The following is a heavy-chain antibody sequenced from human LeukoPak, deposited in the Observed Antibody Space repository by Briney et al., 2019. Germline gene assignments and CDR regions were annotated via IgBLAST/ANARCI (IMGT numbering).Heavy chain of an antibody. V-gene: IGHV3-7*01. CDR2: IKEDGSEK. Sequence: GGSLRLSCAASGFSFSNYWMSWVRQAPGKGLEWVANIKEDGSEKYYVDSVKGRFTISRDNARNSLYLQMNSLRAEDTAVYYCASGRQLGYWGQGTLVTVSS. J-gene: IGHJ4*02. D-gene: IGHD6-13*01. CDR1: GFSFSNYW. CDR3: ASGRQLGY.